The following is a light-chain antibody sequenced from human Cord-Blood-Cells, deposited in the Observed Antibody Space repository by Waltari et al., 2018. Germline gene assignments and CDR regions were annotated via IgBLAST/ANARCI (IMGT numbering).Light chain of an antibody. Sequence: DIQMTQSPSTLSASVGDRVTIPCRASQSISSWLAWYQQKPGKAPKLLIYKASSLESGVPSRFSGRGSGTEFTLTISHLQPDDFATYYCQQYKSYSPWTFGQGTKVEIK. CDR2: KAS. CDR1: QSISSW. J-gene: IGKJ1*01. CDR3: QQYKSYSPWT. V-gene: IGKV1-5*03.